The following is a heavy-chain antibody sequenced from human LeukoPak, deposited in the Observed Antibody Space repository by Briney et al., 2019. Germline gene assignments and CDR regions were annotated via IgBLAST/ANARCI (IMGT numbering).Heavy chain of an antibody. CDR3: ANADGYYGSGSYDY. J-gene: IGHJ4*02. V-gene: IGHV3-33*06. CDR1: GFTFSSYG. Sequence: GGSLRLSCAASGFTFSSYGMHWVRQAPGKGLEWVAVIWYDGSNKYYADSVKGRITISRDNSKNTLYLQMNSLRAEDTAVYYCANADGYYGSGSYDYWGQGTLVTVSS. CDR2: IWYDGSNK. D-gene: IGHD3-10*01.